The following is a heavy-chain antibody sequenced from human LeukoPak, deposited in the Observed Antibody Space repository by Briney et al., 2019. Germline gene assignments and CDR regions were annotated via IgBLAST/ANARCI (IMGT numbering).Heavy chain of an antibody. CDR2: ISSSSTYI. Sequence: GGSLRLSCAASGFTFSNYTMSWVRQAPGKGLEWVSSISSSSTYIYYADSMRGRFTISRDNAKNSLYLQMNSLRAEDTAVYYCASPLLITRSPHFDHWGQGTLVTVSS. V-gene: IGHV3-21*01. D-gene: IGHD3-9*01. J-gene: IGHJ4*02. CDR1: GFTFSNYT. CDR3: ASPLLITRSPHFDH.